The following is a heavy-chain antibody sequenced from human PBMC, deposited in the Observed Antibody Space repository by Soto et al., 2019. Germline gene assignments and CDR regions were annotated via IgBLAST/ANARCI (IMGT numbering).Heavy chain of an antibody. Sequence: SETLSLTCTVSGGSISSYYWSWIRQPPGKGLEWIGYIYYSGSTNYNPSLKSRVTISVDTSKNQFSLKLSSVTAADTAVYYCARDSGYSGYKLDYWGQGTLVTVSS. CDR3: ARDSGYSGYKLDY. J-gene: IGHJ4*02. CDR2: IYYSGST. D-gene: IGHD5-12*01. CDR1: GGSISSYY. V-gene: IGHV4-59*01.